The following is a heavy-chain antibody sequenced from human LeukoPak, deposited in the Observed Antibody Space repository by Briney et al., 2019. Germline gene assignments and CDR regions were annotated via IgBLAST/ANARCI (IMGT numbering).Heavy chain of an antibody. Sequence: GGTLRLSCVASGFLFSSHGMSWVRQAPGKGLQWVSAISGSGGSTYYADSVKGRFTISRDNSKNTLYLQMNSLRAEDTAVYYCAKSFGPVIAAAGTGADWGQRTLVTVSS. CDR2: ISGSGGST. D-gene: IGHD6-13*01. CDR3: AKSFGPVIAAAGTGAD. V-gene: IGHV3-23*01. CDR1: GFLFSSHG. J-gene: IGHJ4*02.